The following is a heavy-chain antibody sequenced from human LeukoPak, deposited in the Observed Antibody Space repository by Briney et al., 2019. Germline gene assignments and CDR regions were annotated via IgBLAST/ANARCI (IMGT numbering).Heavy chain of an antibody. J-gene: IGHJ4*02. Sequence: GGSLRLSCAASGFTFSSCEMNWVRQAPGKGLEWVSYISSSGSTIYYADSVKGRFTISRDNAKNSLYLQMNSLRAEDTAVYYCARSLLWFGELLNYFDYWGQGTLVTVSS. D-gene: IGHD3-10*01. CDR2: ISSSGSTI. CDR1: GFTFSSCE. CDR3: ARSLLWFGELLNYFDY. V-gene: IGHV3-48*03.